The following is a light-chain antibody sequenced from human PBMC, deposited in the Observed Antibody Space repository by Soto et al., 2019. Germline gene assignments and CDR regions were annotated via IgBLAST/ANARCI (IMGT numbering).Light chain of an antibody. J-gene: IGKJ3*01. CDR1: QSVSSY. Sequence: EIVLTQSPATLSLSPGERATLSCRASQSVSSYLAWYQQKPGQAHRLLIYDASNRATGIPARFSGSGSGTDFTLTISSLEPEDFAVYYCQLRSNWPPFTFGPGTKVDIK. CDR3: QLRSNWPPFT. CDR2: DAS. V-gene: IGKV3-11*01.